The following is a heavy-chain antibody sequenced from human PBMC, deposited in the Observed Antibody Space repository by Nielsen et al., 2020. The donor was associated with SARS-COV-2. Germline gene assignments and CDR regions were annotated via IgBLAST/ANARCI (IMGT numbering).Heavy chain of an antibody. CDR2: IGTAGDT. J-gene: IGHJ4*02. V-gene: IGHV3-13*04. D-gene: IGHD6-13*01. CDR1: GFTFSSYD. CDR3: ASYSSSWYPFYFDY. Sequence: GESLKISCAASGFTFSSYDMHWVRQATGKGLEWVSAIGTAGDTYYPGSVKGRFTISRENAKNSLYLQMNSLRAEDTAVYYCASYSSSWYPFYFDYWGQGTLVTVSS.